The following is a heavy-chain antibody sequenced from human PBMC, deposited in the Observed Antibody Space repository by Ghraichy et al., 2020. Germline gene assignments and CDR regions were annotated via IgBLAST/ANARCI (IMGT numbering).Heavy chain of an antibody. CDR3: AKGKLGFCSYDNCRNAPLDS. D-gene: IGHD3-10*01. Sequence: GGSLRLSCAASGFRFSSYDMHWVRQAPGKGLEWVSIISYDGSEEYYADSVKGRFTISRDNSKSTLYLQLNSLRPEDTAVFFCAKGKLGFCSYDNCRNAPLDSWGQGTLVTVSS. CDR1: GFRFSSYD. J-gene: IGHJ4*02. CDR2: ISYDGSEE. V-gene: IGHV3-30*18.